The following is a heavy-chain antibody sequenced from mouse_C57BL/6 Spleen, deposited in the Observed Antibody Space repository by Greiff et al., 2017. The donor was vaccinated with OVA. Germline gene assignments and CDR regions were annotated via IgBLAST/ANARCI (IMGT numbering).Heavy chain of an antibody. V-gene: IGHV5-17*01. CDR1: GFTFSDYG. CDR2: ISSGSSTI. J-gene: IGHJ2*01. CDR3: ARMEYYGSSCFDY. Sequence: EVKLVESGGGLVKPGGSLKLSCAASGFTFSDYGMHWVRQAPEKGLEWVAYISSGSSTIYYADTVKGRFTISRDNAKNTLFLQMTSLRSEDTAMYYCARMEYYGSSCFDYWGQGTTLTVSS. D-gene: IGHD1-1*01.